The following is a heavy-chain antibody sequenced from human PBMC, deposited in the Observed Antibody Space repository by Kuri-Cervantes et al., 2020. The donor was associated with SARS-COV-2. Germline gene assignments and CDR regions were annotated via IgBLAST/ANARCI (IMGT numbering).Heavy chain of an antibody. Sequence: GESLKISCAASGFTFSSYAMSWVRQAPGKGLEWVSAISGSGGSTYYADSVKGRFTISRDNSKNTLYLQMNSLRAEDTAVYYCAKDQTYYYDSSGLGADASDIWGQGTMVTVSS. J-gene: IGHJ3*02. CDR3: AKDQTYYYDSSGLGADASDI. D-gene: IGHD3-22*01. CDR1: GFTFSSYA. CDR2: ISGSGGST. V-gene: IGHV3-23*01.